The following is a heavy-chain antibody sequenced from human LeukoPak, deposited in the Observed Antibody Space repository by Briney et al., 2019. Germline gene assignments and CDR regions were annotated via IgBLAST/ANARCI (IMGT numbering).Heavy chain of an antibody. V-gene: IGHV3-48*03. Sequence: GGSLRLSCAASGFTFSSYEMNWVRQAPGRGLEWVSHISSGGSTIYYADSVKGRFTISRDNAKNSLYLQMNSLRAEDTAVYYCARRPIAAADDYWGQGTLVTVSS. CDR2: ISSGGSTI. D-gene: IGHD6-13*01. CDR1: GFTFSSYE. J-gene: IGHJ4*02. CDR3: ARRPIAAADDY.